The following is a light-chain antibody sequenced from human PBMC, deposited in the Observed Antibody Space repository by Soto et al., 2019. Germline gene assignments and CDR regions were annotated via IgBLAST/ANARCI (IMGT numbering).Light chain of an antibody. Sequence: EIVLTQSPGTLSLSPVERATLSFRASQSVSSSYLAWYQQKPGQAPRLLIYDASNRATGIPDRFSGSGSGTDFTLTITRLEPEDFAVYYCQQYGGSPRTFGRGTKVDIK. CDR2: DAS. CDR3: QQYGGSPRT. J-gene: IGKJ1*01. V-gene: IGKV3-20*01. CDR1: QSVSSSY.